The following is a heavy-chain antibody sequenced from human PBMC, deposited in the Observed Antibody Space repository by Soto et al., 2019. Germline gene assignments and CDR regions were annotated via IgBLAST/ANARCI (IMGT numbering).Heavy chain of an antibody. CDR2: IYYSGST. CDR1: GGSISSSGYY. V-gene: IGHV4-31*03. Sequence: QVQLQESGPGLVKPSQTLSLTCTVSGGSISSSGYYWSWIRQHPGKGLEWIGYIYYSGSTYYNPSLKSRVTISVDTSKNQFSLRLTSVTAADTAVYYCARDLSSDDAFDIWGQGTMVTVSS. J-gene: IGHJ3*02. D-gene: IGHD3-22*01. CDR3: ARDLSSDDAFDI.